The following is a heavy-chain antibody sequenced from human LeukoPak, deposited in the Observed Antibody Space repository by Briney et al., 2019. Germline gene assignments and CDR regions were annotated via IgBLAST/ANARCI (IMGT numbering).Heavy chain of an antibody. CDR2: INPNSGGT. CDR1: GYTFTGYY. J-gene: IGHJ4*02. Sequence: GASVKVSCKASGYTFTGYYMHWVRQAPGQGLEWMGWINPNSGGTNYAQKFQGRVTMTRDTSTSTAYMELRSLRSDDTAVYYCAREVADPYYGSGSYYNPYYFDYWGQGTLVTVSS. D-gene: IGHD3-10*01. CDR3: AREVADPYYGSGSYYNPYYFDY. V-gene: IGHV1-2*02.